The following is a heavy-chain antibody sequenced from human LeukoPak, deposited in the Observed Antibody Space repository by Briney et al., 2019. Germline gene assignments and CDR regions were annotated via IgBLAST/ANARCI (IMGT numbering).Heavy chain of an antibody. CDR1: GGSFSGYY. J-gene: IGHJ4*02. CDR3: ARGQSSTLLWSGHYFDY. V-gene: IGHV4-34*01. Sequence: SETLSLTCAVYGGSFSGYYWSWIRQPPGKGLEWIGEINHSGSTNYNPSLKSRVAISVDTSKNQFSLKLSSVTAADTAVYYCARGQSSTLLWSGHYFDYWGQGTLVTASS. D-gene: IGHD3-10*02. CDR2: INHSGST.